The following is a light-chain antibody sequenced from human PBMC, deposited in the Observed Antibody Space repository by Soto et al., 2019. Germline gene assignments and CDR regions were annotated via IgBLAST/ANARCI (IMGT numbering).Light chain of an antibody. Sequence: QSVLTQPASVSGSPGQSITLSCTGTSSDLGSYNLVSWYQQHPGKAPKLMIYEGSKRPSGFSYRFSGSKSANTASLTIFGLQTEDEADYYCCSYAGISPVVFGTGTKVSVL. CDR2: EGS. CDR1: SSDLGSYNL. V-gene: IGLV2-23*01. J-gene: IGLJ1*01. CDR3: CSYAGISPVV.